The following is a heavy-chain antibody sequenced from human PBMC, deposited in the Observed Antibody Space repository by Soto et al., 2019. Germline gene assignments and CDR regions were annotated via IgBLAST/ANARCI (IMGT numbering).Heavy chain of an antibody. D-gene: IGHD3-22*01. J-gene: IGHJ3*02. Sequence: PGGSLRLSCAASGFTFSSYSMNWVRQAPGKGLEWVAVIWYDGSNKYYADSVKGRFTISRDNSKNTLYLQMNSLRAEDTAVYYCARVGDSSGYIFGAFDIWGQGTMVTVSS. CDR2: IWYDGSNK. CDR1: GFTFSSYS. V-gene: IGHV3-33*08. CDR3: ARVGDSSGYIFGAFDI.